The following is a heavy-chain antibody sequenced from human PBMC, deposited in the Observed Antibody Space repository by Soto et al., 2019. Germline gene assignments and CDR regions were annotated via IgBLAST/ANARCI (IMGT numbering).Heavy chain of an antibody. CDR2: ISYDGSNK. D-gene: IGHD1-20*01. V-gene: IGHV3-30-3*01. J-gene: IGHJ4*02. Sequence: GGSLRLSCAGSGFTFKTYTFHWGRQPPGKGLEWVAVISYDGSNKYYTDSVKGRFTVSRDNSKSTLFLQMNSLTPEDTAVYYCARGSMYNWNQSPPDSWGQGTLVTVSS. CDR1: GFTFKTYT. CDR3: ARGSMYNWNQSPPDS.